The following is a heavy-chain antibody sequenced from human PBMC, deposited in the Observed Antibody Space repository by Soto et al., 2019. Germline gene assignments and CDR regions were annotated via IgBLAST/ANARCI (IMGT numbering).Heavy chain of an antibody. CDR1: GYTFTSYY. Sequence: ASVKVSCKASGYTFTSYYMHWVRQAPGRGLEWMGIINPSGGSTSYAQKFQGRVTMTRDTSTSTVYMELRSLRSDDTAVYYCARDPGGDSSGWYDAFDIWGQGTMVTVSS. CDR3: ARDPGGDSSGWYDAFDI. J-gene: IGHJ3*02. V-gene: IGHV1-46*01. CDR2: INPSGGST. D-gene: IGHD6-19*01.